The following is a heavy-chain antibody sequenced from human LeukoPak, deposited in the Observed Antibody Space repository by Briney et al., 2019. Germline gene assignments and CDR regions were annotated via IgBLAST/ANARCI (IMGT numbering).Heavy chain of an antibody. CDR3: ARDSASEDIVVVVAATHLDY. Sequence: ASVKVSCKASGYTFTSYGISWVRQAPGQGLEWMGWISAYNGNTNYAQKLQGRVTMTTDTSTSTAYMELRSLRSDDTAVYYCARDSASEDIVVVVAATHLDYWGQGTLVTVSS. CDR2: ISAYNGNT. CDR1: GYTFTSYG. V-gene: IGHV1-18*01. J-gene: IGHJ4*02. D-gene: IGHD2-15*01.